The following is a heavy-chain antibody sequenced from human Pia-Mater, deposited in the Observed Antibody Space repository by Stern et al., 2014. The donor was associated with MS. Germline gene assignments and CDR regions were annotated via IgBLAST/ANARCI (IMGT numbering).Heavy chain of an antibody. CDR3: AKHACTGAACPFDL. V-gene: IGHV4-39*01. CDR2: VYYSGAT. Sequence: VQLVESGPGLVKPSETLSLTCAVSGDSISSYTHYWAWIRQPPGKGLEWIGSVYYSGATYYNPSLKSPVTISGVPSKNHFPLGLTSVTAADTAVYYCAKHACTGAACPFDLWGQGTLVTVSS. D-gene: IGHD2-8*02. CDR1: GDSISSYTHY. J-gene: IGHJ4*02.